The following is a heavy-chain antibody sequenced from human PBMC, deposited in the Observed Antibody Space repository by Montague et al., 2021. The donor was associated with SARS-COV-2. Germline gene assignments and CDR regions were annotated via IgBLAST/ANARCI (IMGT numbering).Heavy chain of an antibody. CDR2: IYYRGST. Sequence: SETLSLTCSVSGGSMNSYYWSWLRQTPGKGLEWIGYIYYRGSTNYNPSLKSRVTISVDTSENQFSLSLTSVTAADTAVYYCARESTYYRFDSWGQGTLVTVSS. D-gene: IGHD1-26*01. V-gene: IGHV4-59*12. J-gene: IGHJ5*01. CDR1: GGSMNSYY. CDR3: ARESTYYRFDS.